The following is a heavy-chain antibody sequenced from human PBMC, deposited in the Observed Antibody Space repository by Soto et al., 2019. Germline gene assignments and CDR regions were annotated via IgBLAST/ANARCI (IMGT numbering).Heavy chain of an antibody. V-gene: IGHV4-4*02. CDR1: GGSISSSNW. CDR3: ARDRGYYDSSGYYSRYYFDY. J-gene: IGHJ4*02. Sequence: QVQLQESGPGLVKPSGTLSLTCAVSGGSISSSNWWSWVRQPPGKGLEWIGEIYHSGSTNYNPSLKSRVTISVDNSKNQFSLKLSSVTAADTSVYYCARDRGYYDSSGYYSRYYFDYWGQGTLVTVSS. D-gene: IGHD3-22*01. CDR2: IYHSGST.